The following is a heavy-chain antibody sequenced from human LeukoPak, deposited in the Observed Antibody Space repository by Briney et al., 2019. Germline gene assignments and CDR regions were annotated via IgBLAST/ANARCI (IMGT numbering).Heavy chain of an antibody. Sequence: GASVKVSCKASGYTFTNYGISWVRQAPGQGLEWMGWISAYNGNTNYAQKLQGRVTMTTDTSTSTAYMELRSLRSGDTAMYYCARFRAGVGEPYGDYWGQGTLVTVSS. CDR2: ISAYNGNT. CDR1: GYTFTNYG. J-gene: IGHJ4*02. D-gene: IGHD3-10*01. CDR3: ARFRAGVGEPYGDY. V-gene: IGHV1-18*01.